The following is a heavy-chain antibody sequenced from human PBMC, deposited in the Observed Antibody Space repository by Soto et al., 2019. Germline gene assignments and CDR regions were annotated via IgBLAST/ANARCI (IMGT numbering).Heavy chain of an antibody. CDR3: ARGGGWELLRH. J-gene: IGHJ4*02. CDR2: INAGNGNT. CDR1: GYTFTSYA. D-gene: IGHD1-26*01. V-gene: IGHV1-3*01. Sequence: QVQLVQSGAEVKKPGASVKVSCKASGYTFTSYAMHWVRQAPGQRLEWMGWINAGNGNTKYSQKFQGRVTITRDTSAGTAYMERSSLRSEETAVYYCARGGGWELLRHWGQGTLVTVSS.